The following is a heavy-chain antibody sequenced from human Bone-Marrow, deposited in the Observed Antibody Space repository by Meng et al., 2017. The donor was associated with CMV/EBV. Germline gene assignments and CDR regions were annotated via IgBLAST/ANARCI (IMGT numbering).Heavy chain of an antibody. CDR2: IIPILGIA. CDR1: GGTFSSYT. D-gene: IGHD3-3*01. V-gene: IGHV1-69*02. J-gene: IGHJ4*02. Sequence: SVKVSCKASGGTFSSYTISWVRQAPGQGLEWMGRIIPILGIANYAQKFQGRVTMTRNTSISTAYMELSSLRSEDTALYYCARGKISQGFLLDSWGQGTLVTVSS. CDR3: ARGKISQGFLLDS.